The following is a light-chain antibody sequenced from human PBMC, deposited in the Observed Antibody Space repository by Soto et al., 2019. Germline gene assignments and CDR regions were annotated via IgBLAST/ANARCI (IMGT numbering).Light chain of an antibody. CDR2: DAS. J-gene: IGKJ2*01. CDR3: QHYNGYPYT. V-gene: IGKV1-5*01. CDR1: QSIDNW. Sequence: DIQMTQYPYPPSASIGDRGTLTSRASQSIDNWLAWYQQKPGKAPQLLIYDASRVKTGVPSRFTASGSGTEFTLTINTLQADDSATYFCQHYNGYPYTGGPGTKVDIK.